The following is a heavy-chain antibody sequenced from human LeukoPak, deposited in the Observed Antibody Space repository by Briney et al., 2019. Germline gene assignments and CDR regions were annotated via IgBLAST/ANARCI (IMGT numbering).Heavy chain of an antibody. CDR3: ARDPTGYYDILTGSLLTY. Sequence: GGSLRLSCAASGFTFSSYSMNWVRQAPGKGLEWVSSISSSSTYIYYADSVKGRFTISRDNAKNSLYLQMSSLGAEDTAVYYCARDPTGYYDILTGSLLTYWGQGTLVTVSS. CDR2: ISSSSTYI. J-gene: IGHJ4*02. V-gene: IGHV3-21*01. CDR1: GFTFSSYS. D-gene: IGHD3-9*01.